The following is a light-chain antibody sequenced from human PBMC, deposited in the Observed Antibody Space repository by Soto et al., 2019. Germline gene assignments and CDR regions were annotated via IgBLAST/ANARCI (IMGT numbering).Light chain of an antibody. CDR3: SSYAGSNNYV. Sequence: QSVLTQPPSASGSPGQSVTISCTGSSSDVGAYNYVAWYQQHPGKGPKLMIYEVSKRPAGVPDRFSGSKTGNTASLTVSGLQAEDEADYYCSSYAGSNNYVFGTGTKVTVL. J-gene: IGLJ1*01. V-gene: IGLV2-8*01. CDR1: SSDVGAYNY. CDR2: EVS.